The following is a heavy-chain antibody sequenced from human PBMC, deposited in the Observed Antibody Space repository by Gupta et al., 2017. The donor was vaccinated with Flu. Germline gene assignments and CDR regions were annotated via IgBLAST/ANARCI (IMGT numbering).Heavy chain of an antibody. CDR3: ARGESVVTAIPAATGSYYGMDV. Sequence: EWIGYIYYTWNTYYRLSLKSRVTISVDTSKNQFSLELRSVTAADTAVYYCARGESVVTAIPAATGSYYGMDVWGQGTTVAVSS. V-gene: IGHV4-31*02. D-gene: IGHD2-21*02. J-gene: IGHJ6*02. CDR2: IYYTWNT.